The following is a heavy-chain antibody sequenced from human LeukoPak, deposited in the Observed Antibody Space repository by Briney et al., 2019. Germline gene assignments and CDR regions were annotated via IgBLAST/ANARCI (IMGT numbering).Heavy chain of an antibody. CDR3: ARDRESQGYYYDSSGIDGGDAFDI. D-gene: IGHD3-22*01. Sequence: GGSLRLSCAASGFTFSSYSMNWVRQAPGKGLEWVSSISSSSSYIYYADSVKGRFTISRDNAKNSLYLKMNSLRAEDTAVYYCARDRESQGYYYDSSGIDGGDAFDIWGQGTMVTVSS. CDR1: GFTFSSYS. V-gene: IGHV3-21*01. J-gene: IGHJ3*02. CDR2: ISSSSSYI.